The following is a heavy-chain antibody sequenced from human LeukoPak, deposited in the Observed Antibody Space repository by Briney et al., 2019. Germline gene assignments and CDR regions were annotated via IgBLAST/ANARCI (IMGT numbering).Heavy chain of an antibody. CDR3: ARDQEHCSGTSCYPYWYDS. J-gene: IGHJ5*01. CDR1: GGSISSYY. V-gene: IGHV4-59*12. D-gene: IGHD2-2*01. Sequence: PSETLSLTCTVSGGSISSYYWSWIRQPPGKGLEWIGSIYHSGNTDYNPSLKSRLTMSIDTSKNQFSLKLSSVTAADTAVYFCARDQEHCSGTSCYPYWYDSRGHGTLVTVSS. CDR2: IYHSGNT.